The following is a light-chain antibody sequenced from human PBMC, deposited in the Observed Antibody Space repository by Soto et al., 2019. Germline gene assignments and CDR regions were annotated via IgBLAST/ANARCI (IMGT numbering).Light chain of an antibody. CDR1: QIITSSY. V-gene: IGKV3-20*01. J-gene: IGKJ3*01. CDR2: GAS. CDR3: QLYGPAVGFI. Sequence: EIVLTQSQGTLSLSPGERATLSCRASQIITSSYLAWYQHKPGQAPRLVIYGASSRATGIPDRFSGSGSGAYFALTISILEPEDSALYYCQLYGPAVGFIFGPGTKVDIK.